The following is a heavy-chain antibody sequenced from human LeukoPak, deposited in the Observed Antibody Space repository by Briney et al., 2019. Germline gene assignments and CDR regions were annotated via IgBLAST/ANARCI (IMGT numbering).Heavy chain of an antibody. CDR2: IRYDGSNK. J-gene: IGHJ4*02. CDR3: ANNFAYCGASSCPPGDY. CDR1: GFTFSSYG. D-gene: IGHD2-15*01. Sequence: PGGSLRLSCAASGFTFSSYGMHWVRQAPGKGLEWVAIIRYDGSNKYYADSVKGRFTISRDSSKNTLYLQTNSLRAEDTAVYYCANNFAYCGASSCPPGDYWGQGTLVTVSS. V-gene: IGHV3-30*02.